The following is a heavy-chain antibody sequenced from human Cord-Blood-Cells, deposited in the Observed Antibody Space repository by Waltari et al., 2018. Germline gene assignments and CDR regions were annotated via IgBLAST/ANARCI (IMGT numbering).Heavy chain of an antibody. Sequence: QLQLQESGPGLVKPSETLSLTCTVSGGSISSSSYYWGWIRQPPRKGLEWIGSIYYSGSTYYNPSLKSRVTISVDTSKNQFSLKLSSVTAADTAVYYCAPDCSSTSCSYYYYMDVWGKGTTVTVSS. J-gene: IGHJ6*03. CDR2: IYYSGST. CDR1: GGSISSSSYY. V-gene: IGHV4-39*01. D-gene: IGHD2-2*01. CDR3: APDCSSTSCSYYYYMDV.